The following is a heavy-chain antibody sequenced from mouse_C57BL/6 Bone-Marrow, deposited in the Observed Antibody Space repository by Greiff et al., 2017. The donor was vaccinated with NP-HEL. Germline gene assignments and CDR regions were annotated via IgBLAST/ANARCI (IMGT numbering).Heavy chain of an antibody. Sequence: EVKVVESGGGLVQPGGSLKLSCAASGFTFSDYGMAWVRQAPRKGPEWVAFISNLAYSIYYAATVTGRFTISRGNAKNTLYLEMSSLRSEDTAMYYCARRYYYGSSWYFDVWGTGTTVTVSS. CDR3: ARRYYYGSSWYFDV. D-gene: IGHD1-1*01. CDR1: GFTFSDYG. J-gene: IGHJ1*03. V-gene: IGHV5-15*01. CDR2: ISNLAYSI.